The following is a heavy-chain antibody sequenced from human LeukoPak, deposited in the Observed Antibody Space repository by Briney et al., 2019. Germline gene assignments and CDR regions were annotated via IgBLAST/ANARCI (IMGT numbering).Heavy chain of an antibody. V-gene: IGHV1-46*01. D-gene: IGHD3-10*01. Sequence: ASVKVSCKASGYTFTSYGISWVRQAPGQGLEWMGIINPSGGSTSYALKFQGRVTMTRDTSTSTVYMELSSLRSEDTAVYYCARALPVLLWFGELPYFDYWGQGTLVTVSS. J-gene: IGHJ4*02. CDR2: INPSGGST. CDR1: GYTFTSYG. CDR3: ARALPVLLWFGELPYFDY.